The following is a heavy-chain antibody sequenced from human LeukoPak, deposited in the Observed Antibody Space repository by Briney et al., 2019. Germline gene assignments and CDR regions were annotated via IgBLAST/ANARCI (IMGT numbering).Heavy chain of an antibody. Sequence: SETLSLTCTVSGGSISSYYWSWLRQPPGKGLEWIGYIYYSGSTNYNPSLKSRVTISVDTSKNQFSLKLSSVTAADTAVYYCARDLVEDYGDYRAFDIWGQGTMVTVSS. J-gene: IGHJ3*02. CDR3: ARDLVEDYGDYRAFDI. CDR2: IYYSGST. V-gene: IGHV4-59*01. CDR1: GGSISSYY. D-gene: IGHD4-17*01.